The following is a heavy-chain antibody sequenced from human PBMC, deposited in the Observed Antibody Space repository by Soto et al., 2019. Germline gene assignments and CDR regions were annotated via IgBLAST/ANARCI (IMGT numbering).Heavy chain of an antibody. V-gene: IGHV3-30*03. CDR3: AIKLTGYNKPSVDENNGMHL. D-gene: IGHD4-4*01. Sequence: QVQLVESGGGVVQPGRSLRLSCAASDFTFSDYGIHWVRQAPGKGLEWVSLISYDGSVTYYADSVKGRFTVSRDNSQNTLSLQKSSLRPVDTAGYYSAIKLTGYNKPSVDENNGMHLWGHGTTVTLSS. J-gene: IGHJ6*01. CDR1: DFTFSDYG. CDR2: ISYDGSVT.